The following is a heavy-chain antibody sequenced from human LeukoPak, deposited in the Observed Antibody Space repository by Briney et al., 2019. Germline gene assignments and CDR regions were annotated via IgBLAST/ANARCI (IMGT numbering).Heavy chain of an antibody. CDR2: ISTTSSTI. Sequence: VGSLRLSCAASGFTFSDYTRNWVRQAPGKGLEWISYISTTSSTIYYADSVKGRFTVSRDNAKNSQYLQMNSLRSEDTAVYYCARDNRDFWSGYYYFDYWGQGSLVTVSS. J-gene: IGHJ4*02. D-gene: IGHD3-3*01. CDR3: ARDNRDFWSGYYYFDY. CDR1: GFTFSDYT. V-gene: IGHV3-48*01.